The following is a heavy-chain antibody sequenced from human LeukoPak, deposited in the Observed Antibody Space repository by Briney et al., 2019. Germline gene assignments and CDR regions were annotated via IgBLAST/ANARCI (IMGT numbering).Heavy chain of an antibody. Sequence: SETLSLTCTVSGGSISSSSYYWGWIRQPPGKGLEWIGSIYYSGSTYYNPSLKSRVTISADTSKNQFSLKLSSVTAADTAVYYCAREVDAAAAYNWFDPWGQGTLVTVSS. V-gene: IGHV4-39*07. CDR2: IYYSGST. CDR3: AREVDAAAAYNWFDP. J-gene: IGHJ5*02. CDR1: GGSISSSSYY. D-gene: IGHD2-2*01.